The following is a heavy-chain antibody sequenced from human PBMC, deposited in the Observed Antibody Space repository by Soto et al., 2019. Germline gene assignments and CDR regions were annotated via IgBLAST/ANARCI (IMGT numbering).Heavy chain of an antibody. CDR1: GGTFSIYT. J-gene: IGHJ5*02. D-gene: IGHD2-15*01. CDR3: AREGPPDIAWFDP. Sequence: QVQLVQSGAAVKKPGSSVKVSCKASGGTFSIYTISWVRQAPGHGLEWMGGSANSAQKFQGRLTVTADESTSTVYLELSSLTSGATAVYYCAREGPPDIAWFDPWGQGTMVSVPS. V-gene: IGHV1-69*01. CDR2: SA.